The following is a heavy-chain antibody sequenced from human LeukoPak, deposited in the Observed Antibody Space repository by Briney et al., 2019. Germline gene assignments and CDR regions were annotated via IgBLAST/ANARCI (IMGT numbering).Heavy chain of an antibody. CDR2: IYYSGST. CDR3: ARSLPYDSSGYYLDY. D-gene: IGHD3-22*01. J-gene: IGHJ4*02. CDR1: GGSISSGGYY. V-gene: IGHV4-31*03. Sequence: SETLSLTCTVSGGSISSGGYYWSWIRQHPGKGLEWVGYIYYSGSTYYNPSLKSRVTISVDTSKNQFSLKLSSVTAADTAVYYCARSLPYDSSGYYLDYWGQGTLVTVSS.